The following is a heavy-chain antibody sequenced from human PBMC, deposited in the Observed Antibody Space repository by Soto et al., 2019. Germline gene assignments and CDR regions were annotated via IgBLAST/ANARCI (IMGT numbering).Heavy chain of an antibody. CDR3: ARDSTRRGACDV. Sequence: SETLSLTCALYNASFSVYYWTWIRQPPGKGLEWIGEINHSGSVNYNPSLKSRVTISVDTSKNQFSLKLNSVTAADTAVYYCARDSTRRGACDVWGQGTMVTVSS. CDR1: NASFSVYY. V-gene: IGHV4-34*01. D-gene: IGHD2-2*01. CDR2: INHSGSV. J-gene: IGHJ3*01.